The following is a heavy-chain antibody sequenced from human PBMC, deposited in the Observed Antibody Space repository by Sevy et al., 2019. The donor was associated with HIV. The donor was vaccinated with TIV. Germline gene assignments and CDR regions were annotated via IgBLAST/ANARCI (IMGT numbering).Heavy chain of an antibody. CDR1: GGSIGGYY. CDR3: ARDYYDNSDPIGGYYSDS. Sequence: SETLSLICTVSGGSIGGYYWSWIRQPAGKRLEWIGHIYTNGGSSYNPSLKSRVTMSTDSSKNHFSLKLTSVTAADTAIYYCARDYYDNSDPIGGYYSDSWGHGTLVTVSS. CDR2: IYTNGGS. J-gene: IGHJ4*01. V-gene: IGHV4-4*07. D-gene: IGHD3-22*01.